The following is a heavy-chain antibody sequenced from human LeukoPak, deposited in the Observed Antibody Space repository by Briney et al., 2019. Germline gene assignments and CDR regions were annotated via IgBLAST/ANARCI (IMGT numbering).Heavy chain of an antibody. D-gene: IGHD2-2*01. CDR1: GFTFSDYY. V-gene: IGHV3-11*05. Sequence: PGGSLRLSCAASGFTFSDYYMNWIRQAPGKGLERISYISSSSYYTNYADSVKGRFTISRDNAKNSLYLQMNSLRAEDTAVYYCARGAKYCSSTSCYEDAFDIWGQGTMVTVSS. CDR2: ISSSSYYT. J-gene: IGHJ3*02. CDR3: ARGAKYCSSTSCYEDAFDI.